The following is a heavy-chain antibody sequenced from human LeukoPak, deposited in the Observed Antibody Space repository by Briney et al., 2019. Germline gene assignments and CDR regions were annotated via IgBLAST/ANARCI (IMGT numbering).Heavy chain of an antibody. CDR2: INPNSGGT. D-gene: IGHD3-9*01. J-gene: IGHJ3*02. Sequence: ASVKVSCKASGYTFTGYYMHWVRQAPGQGLEWMGWINPNSGGTNYAQKFRGRVTMTRDTSISTAYMELSRLRPDDTAVYYCARDAGYDILTGYDAFDIWGQGTMVTVSS. V-gene: IGHV1-2*02. CDR1: GYTFTGYY. CDR3: ARDAGYDILTGYDAFDI.